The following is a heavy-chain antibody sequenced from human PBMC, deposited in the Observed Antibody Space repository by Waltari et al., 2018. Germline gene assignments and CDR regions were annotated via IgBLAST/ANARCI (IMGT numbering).Heavy chain of an antibody. CDR3: ARGPLGDPGFDP. D-gene: IGHD2-21*02. V-gene: IGHV1-8*02. J-gene: IGHJ5*02. Sequence: QVQPVQSGAEVEKPGASVKVSCKASGYTCTSYDIHWVRQATGQGLEWMGWMNPNSGNTGYSQKFQGRVTMTRNTSISTAYMELSSLRSEDTAVYYCARGPLGDPGFDPWGQGTLVTVSS. CDR2: MNPNSGNT. CDR1: GYTCTSYD.